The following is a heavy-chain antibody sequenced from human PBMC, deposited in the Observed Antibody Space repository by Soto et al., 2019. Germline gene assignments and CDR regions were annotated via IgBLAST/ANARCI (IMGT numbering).Heavy chain of an antibody. J-gene: IGHJ4*02. D-gene: IGHD2-2*02. CDR1: GFTFSSYA. CDR3: AKAGCSSTNCYIPFDY. V-gene: IGHV3-23*01. CDR2: ISASGGTT. Sequence: GGSLRLSCAASGFTFSSYAMSWVRQAPGKGLEWVSGISASGGTTYYADSVKGRFTISRDNSKNTLYLQMNSLRVEDTAVYYCAKAGCSSTNCYIPFDYWGRGTLVTVSS.